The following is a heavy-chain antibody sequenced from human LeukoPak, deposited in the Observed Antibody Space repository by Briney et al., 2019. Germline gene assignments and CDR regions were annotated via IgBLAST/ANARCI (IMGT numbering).Heavy chain of an antibody. CDR2: VNPNNGDT. CDR3: ARDSRVTNGDY. CDR1: GYTFTGYY. J-gene: IGHJ4*02. V-gene: IGHV1-2*02. Sequence: ASVKVSCKASGYTFTGYYMHSVRQAPGQGLEWVGIVNPNNGDTKYAQKFQGRVTMTRDTSISTAYMELSRRRSDDTAVYYCARDSRVTNGDYWGQGTLVTVSS. D-gene: IGHD2-8*01.